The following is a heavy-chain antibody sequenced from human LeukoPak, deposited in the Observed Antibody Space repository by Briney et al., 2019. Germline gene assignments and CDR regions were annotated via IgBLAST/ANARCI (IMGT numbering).Heavy chain of an antibody. V-gene: IGHV3-74*01. CDR1: GFTFSSYW. CDR2: INSDGSST. D-gene: IGHD2-15*01. J-gene: IGHJ6*03. Sequence: PGGSLRLSCAASGFTFSSYWMHWVRQAPGKGLVWVSRINSDGSSTSYADSVKGRFTISRDNAKNTLYLQMNSLRAEDTAVYYCTRDRDIVGYMDVWGKGTTVTVSS. CDR3: TRDRDIVGYMDV.